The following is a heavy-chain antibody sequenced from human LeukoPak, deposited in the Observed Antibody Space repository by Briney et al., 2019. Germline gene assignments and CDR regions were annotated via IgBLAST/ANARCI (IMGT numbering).Heavy chain of an antibody. J-gene: IGHJ4*02. D-gene: IGHD2/OR15-2a*01. Sequence: ASVKVSCKASGYISTGYYMHWVRQAPGQGLEWMGIINPSGGSTSYTQKFQGRVTMTRDTSTTTVYMELSSLRSQDTAVYYCARHKEVGDYYYFDYWGQGTLVTVSS. CDR3: ARHKEVGDYYYFDY. CDR2: INPSGGST. CDR1: GYISTGYY. V-gene: IGHV1-46*01.